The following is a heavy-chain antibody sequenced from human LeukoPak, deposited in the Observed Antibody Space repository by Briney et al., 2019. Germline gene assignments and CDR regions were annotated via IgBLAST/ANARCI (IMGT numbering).Heavy chain of an antibody. D-gene: IGHD1-1*01. CDR3: ARDKGGTGTNWVDP. J-gene: IGHJ5*02. Sequence: PGGSLRLSCAASGFTFSSYLMSWVRQAPGKGLEWVANIKQDGSEKYYVDSVKGRFTISRDNAKNSLYLQMNSLRAEDTAVYYCARDKGGTGTNWVDPWGQGTLVTVSS. CDR1: GFTFSSYL. V-gene: IGHV3-7*01. CDR2: IKQDGSEK.